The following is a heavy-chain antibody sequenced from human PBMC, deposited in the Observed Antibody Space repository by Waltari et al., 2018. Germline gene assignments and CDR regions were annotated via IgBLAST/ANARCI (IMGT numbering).Heavy chain of an antibody. CDR2: IIPIFGTA. J-gene: IGHJ3*01. Sequence: QVQLVQSGAEVKKPGSSVKVSCKASGGTFSSYAISWVRQAPGQGLEWMGGIIPIFGTANYAQKFQGRVTITADESTSTAYMELSSLRSEDTAVYYCARGARGRTGYSSGWLNLWGQGTMVTVSS. D-gene: IGHD6-19*01. CDR1: GGTFSSYA. CDR3: ARGARGRTGYSSGWLNL. V-gene: IGHV1-69*13.